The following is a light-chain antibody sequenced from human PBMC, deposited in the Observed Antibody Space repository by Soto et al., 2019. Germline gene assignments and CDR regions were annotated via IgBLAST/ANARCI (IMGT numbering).Light chain of an antibody. V-gene: IGLV2-14*01. CDR2: DVS. CDR3: STYTISSTYV. Sequence: SVLTQPASVSGSPGQSITISCTGTSSDVGGYNYVSWYQQHPGKAPKLMIYDVSNRPSGVSNRFSGSKSGNTASLTISGLQAEDEADYYCSTYTISSTYVFGTRSK. CDR1: SSDVGGYNY. J-gene: IGLJ1*01.